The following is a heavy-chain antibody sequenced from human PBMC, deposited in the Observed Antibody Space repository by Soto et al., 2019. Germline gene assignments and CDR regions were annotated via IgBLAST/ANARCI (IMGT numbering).Heavy chain of an antibody. J-gene: IGHJ6*02. CDR1: GFTFSSYA. Sequence: EVQLLESGGGLVQPGGSLRLSCAASGFTFSSYAMSWVRQAPGKGLEWVSAISGSGGSTYYADSVKGRFTISRDNSKNTLYMQMNSLRAEDTAVYYCAKGCEYSGSYYCYYYYGMDVWGQGTTVPVSS. D-gene: IGHD1-26*01. CDR2: ISGSGGST. V-gene: IGHV3-23*01. CDR3: AKGCEYSGSYYCYYYYGMDV.